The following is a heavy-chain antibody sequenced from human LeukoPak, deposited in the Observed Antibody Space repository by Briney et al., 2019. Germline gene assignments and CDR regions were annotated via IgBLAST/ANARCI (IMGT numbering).Heavy chain of an antibody. CDR1: GGTFSSYA. V-gene: IGHV1-69*13. J-gene: IGHJ5*02. CDR3: ARESWIERISSTSTTIINWFDP. D-gene: IGHD2-2*01. Sequence: ASVKVSCKASGGTFSSYAISWVRQAPGQGLEWMGGIIPIFGTANYAQKFQGRVTITADESTSTAYMELSSLRSEDTAVYYCARESWIERISSTSTTIINWFDPWGQGTLVTVSS. CDR2: IIPIFGTA.